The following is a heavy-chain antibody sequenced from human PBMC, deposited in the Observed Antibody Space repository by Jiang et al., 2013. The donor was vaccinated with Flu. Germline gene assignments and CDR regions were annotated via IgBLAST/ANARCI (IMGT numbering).Heavy chain of an antibody. V-gene: IGHV1-69*10. J-gene: IGHJ4*02. CDR3: AARIAVAGKDY. CDR1: YA. Sequence: YAISWVRQAPGQGLEWMGGIIPILGIANYAQKFQGRVTITADKSTSTAYTELSSLRSEDTAVYYCAARIAVAGKDYWGQGTLVTVSS. D-gene: IGHD6-19*01. CDR2: IIPILGIA.